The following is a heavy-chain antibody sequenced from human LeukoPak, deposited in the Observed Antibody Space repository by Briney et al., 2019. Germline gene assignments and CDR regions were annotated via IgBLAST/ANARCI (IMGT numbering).Heavy chain of an antibody. Sequence: GGSLRLSCAASGFTFSSYSMSWIRQAPGKGLEWVSYISSSGSTIYYADSVKGRFTISGDNAKNSLYLQMNSLRAEDTAVYYCAREGMDYSDPGNWFDPWGQGTLVTVSS. J-gene: IGHJ5*02. CDR1: GFTFSSYS. V-gene: IGHV3-48*04. CDR3: AREGMDYSDPGNWFDP. CDR2: ISSSGSTI. D-gene: IGHD4-17*01.